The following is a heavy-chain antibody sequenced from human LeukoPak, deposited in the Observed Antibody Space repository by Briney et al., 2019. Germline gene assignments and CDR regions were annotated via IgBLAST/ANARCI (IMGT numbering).Heavy chain of an antibody. CDR2: IYYSGST. CDR1: GGSISSHY. CDR3: ARAAYCSSTSCYTGWFDP. V-gene: IGHV4-59*11. J-gene: IGHJ5*02. Sequence: PSETLSLTCTVSGGSISSHYWSWIRQPPGKGLEWIGYIYYSGSTNYNPSLKSRVTISVDTSKSQFSLKLSSVTAADTAVYYCARAAYCSSTSCYTGWFDPWGQGTLVTVSS. D-gene: IGHD2-2*02.